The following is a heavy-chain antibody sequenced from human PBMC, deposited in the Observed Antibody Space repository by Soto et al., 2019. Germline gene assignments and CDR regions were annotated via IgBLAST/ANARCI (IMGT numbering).Heavy chain of an antibody. D-gene: IGHD2-2*01. CDR1: VFTLSSYG. J-gene: IGHJ6*04. CDR3: AKWGVCSNSCQPVAGHYYGMDV. Sequence: WGELGLACAPSVFTLSSYGMHYVRQTPGKGLELVADISYDGTNRNYADCVKGRFAISRDISNNTLYLQMNNLRPEDTAVYYCAKWGVCSNSCQPVAGHYYGMDVWGKGTKVTV. V-gene: IGHV3-30*18. CDR2: ISYDGTNR.